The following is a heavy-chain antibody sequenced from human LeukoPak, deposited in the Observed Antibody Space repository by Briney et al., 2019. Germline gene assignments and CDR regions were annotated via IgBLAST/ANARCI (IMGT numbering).Heavy chain of an antibody. CDR3: AIVAARLIGY. V-gene: IGHV1-69*05. J-gene: IGHJ4*02. CDR2: IIPIFGTA. CDR1: GGTFSSYA. D-gene: IGHD6-6*01. Sequence: SVKVSCKASGGTFSSYAISWVRQAPGQGLEWMGGIIPIFGTANYAQKFQGRVTMTRNTSISTAYMELSSLRSEDTAVYYCAIVAARLIGYWGQGTLVTVSS.